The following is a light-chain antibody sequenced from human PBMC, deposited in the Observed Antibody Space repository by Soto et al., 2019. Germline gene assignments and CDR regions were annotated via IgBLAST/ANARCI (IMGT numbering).Light chain of an antibody. CDR1: QSISSW. CDR3: QQYNNYFWT. Sequence: DLQMTQSPSTLSAYVGDRGAITCPASQSISSWLAWYQQKPGKAPKLLIYRASSLDTGVPSRFSGSGSGTEFTLTISSLQPDDFATYYCQQYNNYFWTFGQGTKVDIK. J-gene: IGKJ1*01. CDR2: RAS. V-gene: IGKV1-5*03.